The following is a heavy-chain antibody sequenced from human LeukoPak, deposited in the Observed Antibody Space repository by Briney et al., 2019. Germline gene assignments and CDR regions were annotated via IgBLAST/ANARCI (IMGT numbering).Heavy chain of an antibody. D-gene: IGHD3-22*01. CDR2: IGSNGGST. V-gene: IGHV3-64D*06. CDR1: GFTFSRSA. J-gene: IGHJ5*02. CDR3: VKDDSYYYDTSTYVA. Sequence: GGSLRLSCSASGFTFSRSAMHWVRQAPGKGLEYVSAIGSNGGSTHYADSVKGRFTISRDNSKNTLYLQMSSLRAEDTAVYHCVKDDSYYYDTSTYVAWGQGTLVTVSS.